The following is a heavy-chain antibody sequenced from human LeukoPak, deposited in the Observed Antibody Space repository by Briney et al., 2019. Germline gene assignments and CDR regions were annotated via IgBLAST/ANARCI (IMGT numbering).Heavy chain of an antibody. V-gene: IGHV4-39*07. J-gene: IGHJ4*02. CDR1: GGSISSSSYY. CDR3: ARIMVFNGGCYYFIYYFDY. CDR2: INHSGST. Sequence: SETLSLTCTVSGGSISSSSYYWSWIRQPPGKGLEWIGEINHSGSTNYNPSLKSRVTISVDTSKNQFSLKLSSVTAADTAVYYCARIMVFNGGCYYFIYYFDYWGQGTLVTVSS. D-gene: IGHD3-22*01.